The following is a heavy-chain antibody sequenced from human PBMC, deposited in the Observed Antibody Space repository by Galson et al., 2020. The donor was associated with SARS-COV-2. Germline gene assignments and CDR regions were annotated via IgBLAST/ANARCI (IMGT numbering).Heavy chain of an antibody. CDR2: VNPKSGGT. CDR1: GYTFTDYY. J-gene: IGHJ6*02. Sequence: ASVKVSCKASGYTFTDYYIHWVRQAPGQGLEWMGWVNPKSGGTKEAQKFQGRVTMTRDTSISTAYMELSRLRSDDTAVYYCARLRYDDILTGYIEDVWGQGTMVTVSS. D-gene: IGHD3-9*01. CDR3: ARLRYDDILTGYIEDV. V-gene: IGHV1-2*02.